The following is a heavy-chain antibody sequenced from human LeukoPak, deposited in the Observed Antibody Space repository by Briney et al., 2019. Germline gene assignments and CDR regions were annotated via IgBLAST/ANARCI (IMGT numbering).Heavy chain of an antibody. D-gene: IGHD2-2*01. Sequence: PSETLSLTCTVSGGSISSYYWSWIRQPPGKGLEWIGYIYYSGSTNYNPSLKSRVTISVDTSKNQFSLKLSSVTAADTAVYYCARFGSEYRTNWFDPWGQGTLVTVSS. V-gene: IGHV4-59*01. CDR3: ARFGSEYRTNWFDP. J-gene: IGHJ5*02. CDR2: IYYSGST. CDR1: GGSISSYY.